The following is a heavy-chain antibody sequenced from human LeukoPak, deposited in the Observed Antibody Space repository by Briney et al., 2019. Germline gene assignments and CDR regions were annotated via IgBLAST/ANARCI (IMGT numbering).Heavy chain of an antibody. J-gene: IGHJ4*02. CDR1: GFTVSSNY. Sequence: SGGSLRLSCAASGFTVSSNYMSWVRQAPGKGLEWVSAISGSGGSTYYADSVKGRFTISRDNAKNSLYLQMNSLRAEDTAVYYCARDRVSSGYYHYWGQGTLVTVSS. V-gene: IGHV3-53*01. CDR2: ISGSGGST. CDR3: ARDRVSSGYYHY. D-gene: IGHD3-22*01.